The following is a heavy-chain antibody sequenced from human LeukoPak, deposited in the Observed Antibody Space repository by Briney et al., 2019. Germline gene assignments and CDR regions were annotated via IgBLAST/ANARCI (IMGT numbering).Heavy chain of an antibody. V-gene: IGHV3-48*03. J-gene: IGHJ6*04. D-gene: IGHD3-10*02. CDR1: GFTFSSYE. Sequence: GGSLRLSCAASGFTFSSYEMNWLRQAPGKGLEWVSYISSSGSTIYYADSVKGRFTISRDNAKSKLYLQMNSLRAEDTAVYYCAELGITMIGGVWGKGATVTISS. CDR2: ISSSGSTI. CDR3: AELGITMIGGV.